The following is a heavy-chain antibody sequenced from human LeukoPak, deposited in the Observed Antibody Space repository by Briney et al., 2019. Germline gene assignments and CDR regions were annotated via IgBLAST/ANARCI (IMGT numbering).Heavy chain of an antibody. J-gene: IGHJ4*02. CDR1: GYTFTSYG. CDR3: ARGDLYNFDY. CDR2: INPNSDDR. D-gene: IGHD3-16*01. V-gene: IGHV1-2*02. Sequence: GASVKVSCKASGYTFTSYGITWVRQAPGQGLEWMGWINPNSDDRNYAQKFQGRVTMTRDTSISTAYMELSSLRSDDTAVYYCARGDLYNFDYWGQGTLVTVSS.